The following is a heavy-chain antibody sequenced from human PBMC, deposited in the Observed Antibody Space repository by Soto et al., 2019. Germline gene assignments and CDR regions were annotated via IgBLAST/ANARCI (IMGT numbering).Heavy chain of an antibody. CDR2: IIPIFGTA. CDR3: ARETYYYDSSGYADAFDI. D-gene: IGHD3-22*01. V-gene: IGHV1-69*12. Sequence: QVQLVQSGAEVKKPGSSVKVSCKASGGTFSSYAISWVRQAPGQGLEWMGGIIPIFGTANYAQKFQGRVTITADESTSTAYMELSSLRSEDTAVYYCARETYYYDSSGYADAFDIWGQGTMVTVSS. CDR1: GGTFSSYA. J-gene: IGHJ3*02.